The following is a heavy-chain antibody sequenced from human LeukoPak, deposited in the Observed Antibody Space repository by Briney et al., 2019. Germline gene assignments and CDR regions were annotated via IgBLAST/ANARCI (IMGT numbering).Heavy chain of an antibody. CDR1: GFIFSHHG. D-gene: IGHD3-3*01. J-gene: IGHJ6*02. CDR3: ARDDPRYRGDYYTGMDV. Sequence: PGRSLRLSCEASGFIFSHHGMHWVRQAPGKGLEWVAVIWYDESNRYYADSVKGRFTISRGNSQNTSYLQMNRLGAEDTGVYYCARDDPRYRGDYYTGMDVWGQGTTVTVSS. CDR2: IWYDESNR. V-gene: IGHV3-33*01.